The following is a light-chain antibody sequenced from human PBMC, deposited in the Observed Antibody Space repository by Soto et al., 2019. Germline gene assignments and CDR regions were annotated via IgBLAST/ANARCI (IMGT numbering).Light chain of an antibody. CDR3: PQSYSTLT. Sequence: DLQMTQSPSSLSASVGDRVTITCRASQSISSYLNWYQQKPGKAPKLLIYAASSLQSGVPSRFGGRGSGTDFPLTISSLQPDDFATYYCPQSYSTLTSGPGTKVDIK. V-gene: IGKV1-39*01. CDR2: AAS. CDR1: QSISSY. J-gene: IGKJ3*01.